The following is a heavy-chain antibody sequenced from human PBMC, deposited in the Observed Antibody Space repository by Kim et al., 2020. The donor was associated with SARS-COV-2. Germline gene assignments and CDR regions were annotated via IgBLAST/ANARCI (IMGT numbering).Heavy chain of an antibody. Sequence: YADSVKGRFTISRDNSKNTLYLQMNSLRAEDTAVYYCARGGAASSSPDYWGQGTLVTVSS. CDR3: ARGGAASSSPDY. D-gene: IGHD6-13*01. V-gene: IGHV3-33*01. J-gene: IGHJ4*02.